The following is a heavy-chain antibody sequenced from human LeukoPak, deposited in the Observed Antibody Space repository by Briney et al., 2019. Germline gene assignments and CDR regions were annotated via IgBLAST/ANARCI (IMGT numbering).Heavy chain of an antibody. CDR3: ARNFEGELEQWFDP. CDR2: INPNSGGT. D-gene: IGHD1/OR15-1a*01. Sequence: GASVKVSCKASGYTFTGYYMHWVRQAPGQGLEWMGWINPNSGGTNYAQKFQGRVTMTRDTSISTAYMELSRLRSDDTAVYYCARNFEGELEQWFDPWGQGTLVTVSS. V-gene: IGHV1-2*02. CDR1: GYTFTGYY. J-gene: IGHJ5*02.